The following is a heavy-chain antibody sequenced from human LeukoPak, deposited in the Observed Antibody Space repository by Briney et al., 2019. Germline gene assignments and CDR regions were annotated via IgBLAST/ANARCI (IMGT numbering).Heavy chain of an antibody. V-gene: IGHV3-48*01. CDR3: AGGIAAAGYDAFDI. CDR1: GFTFSSYS. D-gene: IGHD6-13*01. Sequence: GGPLRLSCAASGFTFSSYSMNWVRQAPGKGLEWVSYISSSSSTIYYADSVKGRFTISRDNAKNSLYLQMNSLRAEDTAVYYCAGGIAAAGYDAFDIWGQGTMVTVSS. CDR2: ISSSSSTI. J-gene: IGHJ3*02.